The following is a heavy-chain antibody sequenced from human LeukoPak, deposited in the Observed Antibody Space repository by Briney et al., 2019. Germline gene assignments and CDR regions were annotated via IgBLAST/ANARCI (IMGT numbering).Heavy chain of an antibody. CDR1: GFTFDDYG. D-gene: IGHD4-17*01. V-gene: IGHV3-74*01. CDR3: ARESALGLRHDY. Sequence: PGGSLRLSCAASGFTFDDYGMSWVRHAPGKGLVWVSRINSDGSITSYADSVRGRFTISRDNAKNTLYLQMNFLRVEDTAVYYCARESALGLRHDYWGQGTLVTVSS. J-gene: IGHJ4*02. CDR2: INSDGSIT.